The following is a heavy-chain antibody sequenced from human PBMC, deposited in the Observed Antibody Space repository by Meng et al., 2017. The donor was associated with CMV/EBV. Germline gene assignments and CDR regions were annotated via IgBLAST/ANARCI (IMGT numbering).Heavy chain of an antibody. V-gene: IGHV3-30*03. J-gene: IGHJ4*02. Sequence: GGSLRLSCAASGFTFSSYSMNWVRQAPGKGLEWVAVISYDGSNKYYADSVKGRFTISRDNSKNTLYLQMNSLRAEDTAVYYCAREYCSSTSCSLIDYWGQETLVTVSS. D-gene: IGHD2-2*01. CDR3: AREYCSSTSCSLIDY. CDR2: ISYDGSNK. CDR1: GFTFSSYS.